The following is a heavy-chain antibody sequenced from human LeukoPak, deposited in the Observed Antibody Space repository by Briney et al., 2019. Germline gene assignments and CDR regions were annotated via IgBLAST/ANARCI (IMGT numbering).Heavy chain of an antibody. CDR3: ARDSNPGDSSGYYDAFDI. CDR1: GFTFSSYA. CDR2: IKQDGSDK. D-gene: IGHD3-22*01. V-gene: IGHV3-7*03. Sequence: AGGSLRLSCAASGFTFSSYAMSWVRQAPGKGLEWVANIKQDGSDKYYVDSVKGRFTISRDNAKNSLYLQMNSLRAEDTAVYYCARDSNPGDSSGYYDAFDIWGQGTMVTVSS. J-gene: IGHJ3*02.